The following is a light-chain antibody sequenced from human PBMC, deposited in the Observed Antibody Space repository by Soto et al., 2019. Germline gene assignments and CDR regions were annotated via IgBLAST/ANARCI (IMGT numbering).Light chain of an antibody. V-gene: IGKV4-1*01. CDR1: QSILYSSDNKNY. J-gene: IGKJ2*01. CDR3: QQYSKTPYT. CDR2: LAS. Sequence: DIVMTQSPDSLAVSLGEWATINCKYSQSILYSSDNKNYLAWYQQKPGQPPKLLIYLASTREFGVPDRFSGSWSGTDFTLTISSLQAEDVAVYYCQQYSKTPYTFGQGTKLEIK.